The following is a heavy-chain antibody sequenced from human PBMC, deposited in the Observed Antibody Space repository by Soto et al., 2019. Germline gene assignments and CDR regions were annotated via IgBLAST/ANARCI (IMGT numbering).Heavy chain of an antibody. CDR2: IIPIFGTA. D-gene: IGHD2-2*01. CDR1: GGTFSSYA. CDR3: ARSQGSSTSLEIYYYYYYGMDV. Sequence: QVQLVQSGAEVKTPWSSVKVSCKASGGTFSSYAISWVRQAPGQGLEWMGGIIPIFGTANYAKKFQGRVTITADESTSSAYMELSSLRSEDTAVYYCARSQGSSTSLEIYYYYYYGMDVWCQGTTVTVSS. J-gene: IGHJ6*02. V-gene: IGHV1-69*01.